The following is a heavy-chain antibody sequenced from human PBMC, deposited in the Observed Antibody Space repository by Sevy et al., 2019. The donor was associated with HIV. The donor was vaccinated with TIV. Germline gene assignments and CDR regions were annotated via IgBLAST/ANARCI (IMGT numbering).Heavy chain of an antibody. CDR1: GYTFSNYI. CDR2: ISTYNT. Sequence: ASVKVSCKASGYTFSNYIITWVRQAPGQGLEWMGLISTYNTNYAQKFQGRVTMTTDTSTSTVYMELRSLRSDDTAVYYCARAPSGSQGPGQYFQHWGQGTLVTVSS. V-gene: IGHV1-18*01. J-gene: IGHJ1*01. D-gene: IGHD1-26*01. CDR3: ARAPSGSQGPGQYFQH.